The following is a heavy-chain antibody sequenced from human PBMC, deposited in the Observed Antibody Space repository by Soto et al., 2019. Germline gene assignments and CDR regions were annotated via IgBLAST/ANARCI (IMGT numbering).Heavy chain of an antibody. CDR1: GYTFTSYD. CDR3: ARRGYSSSWYYYYYYGMDV. J-gene: IGHJ6*02. CDR2: MNPNSGNT. V-gene: IGHV1-8*01. D-gene: IGHD6-13*01. Sequence: ASVGVSCKASGYTFTSYDINGVRQATGQGLEWMGWMNPNSGNTGYAQKFQGRVTMTRNTSISTAYMELSSLRSEDTAVYYCARRGYSSSWYYYYYYGMDVWGQGTTVTVSS.